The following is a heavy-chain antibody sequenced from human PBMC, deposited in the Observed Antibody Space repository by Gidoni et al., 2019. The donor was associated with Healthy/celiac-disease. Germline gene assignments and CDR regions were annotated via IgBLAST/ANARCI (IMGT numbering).Heavy chain of an antibody. CDR1: GYSFTSYW. Sequence: EVQLVQSGAEVKKPGESLRISCKGSGYSFTSYWISWVRQMPGKGLEWMGRIDPSDSYTNYSPSFQGHVTISADKSISTAYLQWSSLKASDTAMYYCAREEYDSRERYYYGMDVWGQGTTVTVSS. V-gene: IGHV5-10-1*03. CDR2: IDPSDSYT. J-gene: IGHJ6*02. D-gene: IGHD3-22*01. CDR3: AREEYDSRERYYYGMDV.